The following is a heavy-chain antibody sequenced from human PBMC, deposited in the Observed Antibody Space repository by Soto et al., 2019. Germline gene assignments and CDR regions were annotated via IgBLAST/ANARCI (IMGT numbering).Heavy chain of an antibody. V-gene: IGHV3-23*01. CDR1: GFTFSSYA. CDR2: ISGSGDST. Sequence: PGGSLRLSCAASGFTFSSYAMSWVRQAPGKGLEWVSVISGSGDSTYYADSVRGRSTISRDNSKNTLYLQMNSLRAEDTAVYYCAKDRDGAAAGPTKFYGMDVWGQGTTVTVSS. J-gene: IGHJ6*02. D-gene: IGHD6-13*01. CDR3: AKDRDGAAAGPTKFYGMDV.